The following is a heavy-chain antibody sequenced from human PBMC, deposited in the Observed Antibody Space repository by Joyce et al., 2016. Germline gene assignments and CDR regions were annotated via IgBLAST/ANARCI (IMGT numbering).Heavy chain of an antibody. Sequence: VQLVESGGGVVQPGRFLRLSCVASGFTFSHHGLHWVRQAPGKGLEGVASMWYGDNNRFYADSLKCRFTISRDNSKNILYLQMNSLRVEDTAIYYCAREDCSGGSCYSSGWFDPWGQGTLVTVSS. CDR1: GFTFSHHG. CDR3: AREDCSGGSCYSSGWFDP. J-gene: IGHJ5*02. D-gene: IGHD2-15*01. V-gene: IGHV3-33*01. CDR2: MWYGDNNR.